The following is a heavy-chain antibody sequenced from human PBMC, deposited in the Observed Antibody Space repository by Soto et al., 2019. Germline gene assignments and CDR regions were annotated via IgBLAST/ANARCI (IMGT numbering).Heavy chain of an antibody. CDR2: ISVYNGDT. V-gene: IGHV1-18*01. D-gene: IGHD4-17*01. CDR1: GYTFTNYG. Sequence: QIHLVQSGAEVKKPGASVRVSCKTSGYTFTNYGISWVRQAPGQGLEWMGLISVYNGDTNYAQNLQGRVTMTTDTSTSTASLELRSLRSDDTAVYYCARTDKGDYVPPLDNWGQGTLVTVSS. CDR3: ARTDKGDYVPPLDN. J-gene: IGHJ4*02.